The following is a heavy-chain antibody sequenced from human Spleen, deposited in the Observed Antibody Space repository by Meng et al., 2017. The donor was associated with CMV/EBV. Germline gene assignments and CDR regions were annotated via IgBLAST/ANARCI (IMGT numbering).Heavy chain of an antibody. Sequence: SETLSLTCTVSGDSIISSRYYWGWIRQTPGKGLEWVGSGYYSGSTYYNPSLKSRGTVSVDTSKNQFSLKLSSVTAADTAVYYCARISYNSPHYWGQGTLVTVSS. D-gene: IGHD1-20*01. CDR2: GYYSGST. CDR1: GDSIISSRYY. CDR3: ARISYNSPHY. V-gene: IGHV4-39*01. J-gene: IGHJ4*02.